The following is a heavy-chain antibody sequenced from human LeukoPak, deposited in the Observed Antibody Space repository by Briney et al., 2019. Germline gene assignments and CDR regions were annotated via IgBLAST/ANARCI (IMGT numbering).Heavy chain of an antibody. CDR2: ISGSGGST. V-gene: IGHV3-23*01. J-gene: IGHJ4*02. Sequence: GGSLRLSCAASGFTFSSYAMNWVRQAPGKGLEWVSDISGSGGSTYHADSVKGRFTISRDNSKNTLYLQMNGLRAEDTAVYYCAKAGCSSTNCYAGFEYWGQGTLVTVSS. CDR1: GFTFSSYA. D-gene: IGHD2-2*01. CDR3: AKAGCSSTNCYAGFEY.